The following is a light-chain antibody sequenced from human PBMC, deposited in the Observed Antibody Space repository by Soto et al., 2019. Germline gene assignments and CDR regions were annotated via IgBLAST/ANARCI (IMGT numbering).Light chain of an antibody. V-gene: IGKV3-20*01. Sequence: IVLTQSPGTLSLSPGERATLSCRASQSISSSFLAWYQQKPGQAPRLLIYGASSRATGIPDRFTGGGSGTDFSLTISRLEPEDFTVYYGQQYSSAPFTFGGGTKVEI. CDR2: GAS. CDR3: QQYSSAPFT. J-gene: IGKJ4*01. CDR1: QSISSSF.